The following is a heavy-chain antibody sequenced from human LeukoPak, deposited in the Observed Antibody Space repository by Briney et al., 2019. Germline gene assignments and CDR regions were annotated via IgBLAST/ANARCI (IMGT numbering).Heavy chain of an antibody. CDR1: GGSISSSSYY. CDR2: IYYSGST. CDR3: ARDPSLIGEDEDAFDI. D-gene: IGHD7-27*01. Sequence: SGTLSLTCTVSGGSISSSSYYWGWIRQPPGKGLEWIGSIYYSGSTYYNPSLKSRVTISVDTSKNQFSLKLSSVTAADTAVYYCARDPSLIGEDEDAFDIWGQGTMVTVSS. J-gene: IGHJ3*02. V-gene: IGHV4-39*07.